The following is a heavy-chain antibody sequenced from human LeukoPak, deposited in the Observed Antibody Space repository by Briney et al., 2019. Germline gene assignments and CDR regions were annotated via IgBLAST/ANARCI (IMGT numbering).Heavy chain of an antibody. D-gene: IGHD3-3*01. J-gene: IGHJ4*02. CDR2: IYHSGST. V-gene: IGHV4-38-2*02. CDR1: GYSISSGYY. Sequence: SETLSLTCTVSGYSISSGYYWGWIRQPPGQGLEWIGNIYHSGSTYYNPSLKSRVTISVDTSKNQSSLKLSSVTAADTAVYYCAGDFWSGYYFRDWGQGTLVTVSS. CDR3: AGDFWSGYYFRD.